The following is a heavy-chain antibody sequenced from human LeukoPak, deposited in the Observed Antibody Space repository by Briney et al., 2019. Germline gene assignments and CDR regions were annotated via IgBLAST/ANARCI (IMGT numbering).Heavy chain of an antibody. CDR1: AFTFRSYG. V-gene: IGHV3-30*02. J-gene: IGHJ4*02. Sequence: PGGSLRLSCAASAFTFRSYGMHWVRQAPGKGLEWVAFIRYHGSDKYYADSVKDRFTISRDNSKNTLYLQMNSLRAEDTAVYYCAKDRLWFGELLPLADYWGQGTLVTVSS. CDR2: IRYHGSDK. CDR3: AKDRLWFGELLPLADY. D-gene: IGHD3-10*01.